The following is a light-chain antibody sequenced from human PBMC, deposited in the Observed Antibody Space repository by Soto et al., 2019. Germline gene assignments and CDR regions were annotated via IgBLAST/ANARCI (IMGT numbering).Light chain of an antibody. Sequence: EIVMTQSPATLSVSPGERATLSCMASQSVSSNLAWYQQKPGRAPRLLIYDASTRVTGVPARFSGSGSGTAFTLIISSLQSEDFAVDCCQQYNNWPPWAFGQGTKVEIK. CDR1: QSVSSN. CDR3: QQYNNWPPWA. CDR2: DAS. J-gene: IGKJ1*01. V-gene: IGKV3-15*01.